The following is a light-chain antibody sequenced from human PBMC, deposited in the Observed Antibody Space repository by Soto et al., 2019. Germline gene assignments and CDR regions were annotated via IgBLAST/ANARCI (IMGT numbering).Light chain of an antibody. CDR2: EVG. J-gene: IGLJ2*01. CDR1: SSDVGTYKY. CDR3: SSYTSTSILV. Sequence: QSVLTQPASVSGSPGQSITISCTGTSSDVGTYKYVSWYQQHPGKAPKLMIYEVGNRPSGVSNRFSGSKSGNTASLTISGLQAEDEADYYCSSYTSTSILVFGGGTKLTVL. V-gene: IGLV2-14*01.